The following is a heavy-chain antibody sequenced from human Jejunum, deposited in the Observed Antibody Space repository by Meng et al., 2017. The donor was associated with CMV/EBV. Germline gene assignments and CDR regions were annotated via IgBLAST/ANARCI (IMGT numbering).Heavy chain of an antibody. CDR3: ARDIVVV. V-gene: IGHV3-7*01. D-gene: IGHD2-2*01. Sequence: SCPASGFTFSSYWMSWVRQAPGKGLEWVANIKQDGSEKYYVDSVKGRFTISRDNAKNSLYLQMNSLRAEDTAVYYCARDIVVVWGQGTLVTVSS. CDR2: IKQDGSEK. CDR1: GFTFSSYW. J-gene: IGHJ4*02.